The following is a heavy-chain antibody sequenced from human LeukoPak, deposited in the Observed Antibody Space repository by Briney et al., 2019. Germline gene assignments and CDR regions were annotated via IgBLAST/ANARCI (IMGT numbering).Heavy chain of an antibody. CDR2: IYAGGNT. V-gene: IGHV3-53*01. CDR3: ARDRGADLGRGGWFDP. J-gene: IGHJ5*02. Sequence: GGSLRLSCAAYGFAVSTNYLSWVRQAPGKGLEWVSVIYAGGNTYYADSVKGRLTISRDSSKNTVYLHMNSLRVEDTAIYYCARDRGADLGRGGWFDPWGQGTLVTVSS. D-gene: IGHD3-10*01. CDR1: GFAVSTNY.